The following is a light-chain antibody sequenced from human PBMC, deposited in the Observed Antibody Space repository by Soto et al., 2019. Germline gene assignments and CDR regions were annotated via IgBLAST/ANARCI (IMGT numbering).Light chain of an antibody. V-gene: IGKV1-5*03. J-gene: IGKJ1*01. CDR1: QSISIW. Sequence: IQMTQSPSTLSASVGDRVTITCRASQSISIWLAWYQQKPGKAPKLLIYKASSLESEVPSRFSCSGSGTEFTLTINSLQPDDSATDYCQQYNSDSTFGQGTKVEIK. CDR2: KAS. CDR3: QQYNSDST.